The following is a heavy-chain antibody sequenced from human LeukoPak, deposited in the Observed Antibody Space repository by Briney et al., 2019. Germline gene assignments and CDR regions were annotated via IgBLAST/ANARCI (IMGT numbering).Heavy chain of an antibody. Sequence: PGGSLRLSCAASGFTFDDYAMHWVRQAPGNGLEWVSLISGDGGSTYYADSVKGRFTISRDNSKNSLYLQMNSLRTEDTALYYSAKDGHSHGNDGFDIWGQGTMVTVSS. CDR2: ISGDGGST. J-gene: IGHJ3*02. CDR1: GFTFDDYA. CDR3: AKDGHSHGNDGFDI. V-gene: IGHV3-43*02. D-gene: IGHD5-18*01.